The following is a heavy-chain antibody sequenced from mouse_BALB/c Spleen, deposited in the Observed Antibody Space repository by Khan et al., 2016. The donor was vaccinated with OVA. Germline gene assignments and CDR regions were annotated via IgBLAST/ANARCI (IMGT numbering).Heavy chain of an antibody. D-gene: IGHD2-14*01. V-gene: IGHV9-3-1*01. CDR1: GYTFTTYG. CDR3: ARVGYSGTMDY. Sequence: QIQLVQSGPELKKPGVTVKISCKASGYTFTTYGMNWVKQAPGKGLKGRGWLTTYTGKPTYVDDFKGRFAFSLQTSPSTAYLQINNLKNEDTATYCCARVGYSGTMDYWGQGTSVTVSS. J-gene: IGHJ4*01. CDR2: LTTYTGKP.